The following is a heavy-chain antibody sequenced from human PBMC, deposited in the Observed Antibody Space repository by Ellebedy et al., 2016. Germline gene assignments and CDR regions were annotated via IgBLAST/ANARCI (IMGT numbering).Heavy chain of an antibody. CDR3: ARVSRYYDYRNDLFSTFDP. V-gene: IGHV2-5*02. CDR1: GFSIRTFGVG. D-gene: IGHD3-3*01. CDR2: ISWDDYK. J-gene: IGHJ5*02. Sequence: SGPTLVXPTQTLTLTCRLSGFSIRTFGVGVTWIRQPPGKALEWLTSISWDDYKVFSPSLRDRLTITKDTSNNRVDLTMTNVDPVDTATYYCARVSRYYDYRNDLFSTFDPWGPGILVTVSS.